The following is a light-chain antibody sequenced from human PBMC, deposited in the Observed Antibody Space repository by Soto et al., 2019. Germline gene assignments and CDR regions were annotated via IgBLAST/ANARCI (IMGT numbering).Light chain of an antibody. CDR3: CSYAGSYTLL. J-gene: IGLJ2*01. CDR1: SSDVGGYGY. V-gene: IGLV2-11*01. CDR2: DVT. Sequence: QSALTQPRSVSGSPGQSVTISCTGTSSDVGGYGYVSWYQRHPGKAPKLIIYDVTRRPSGVPDRFSGSKSGNTASLTISGLQAEDEADFYCCSYAGSYTLLFGGGTKLTVL.